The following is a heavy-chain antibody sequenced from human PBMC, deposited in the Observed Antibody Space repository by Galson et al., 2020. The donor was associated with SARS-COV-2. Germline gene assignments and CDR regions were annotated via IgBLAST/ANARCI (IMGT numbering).Heavy chain of an antibody. J-gene: IGHJ5*02. D-gene: IGHD6-13*01. CDR1: GFALSNSA. Sequence: QLGESLKISCAASGFALSNSAMHWVRQAPGKGLEWVAIISYDGTTKYNSDSVKGRFTISRDNSKNTLYLQMNSLRPDDTAVYYCARETDDYTSSWYDHWGQGTLVTVSS. CDR3: ARETDDYTSSWYDH. V-gene: IGHV3-30*04. CDR2: ISYDGTTK.